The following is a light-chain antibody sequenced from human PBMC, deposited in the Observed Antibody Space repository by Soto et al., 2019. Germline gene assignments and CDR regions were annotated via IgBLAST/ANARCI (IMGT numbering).Light chain of an antibody. J-gene: IGKJ1*01. V-gene: IGKV3-20*01. CDR2: IAS. CDR1: QSVSSY. Sequence: EIVLTQSPATLSLSPGERATLSCRASQSVSSYLAWYQQKPGQAPRLLIYIASSRAPGIPDRFSGSGSGTHFTLTISRVEPEDFAVYYCQQYGSSPWTFGQGTKVEIK. CDR3: QQYGSSPWT.